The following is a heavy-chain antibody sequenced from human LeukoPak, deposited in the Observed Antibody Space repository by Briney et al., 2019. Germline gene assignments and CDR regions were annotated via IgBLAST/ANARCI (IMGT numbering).Heavy chain of an antibody. V-gene: IGHV1-18*04. Sequence: GASVKVSCKASGYTFTSYYMHWVRQAPGQGLEWMGWISAYNGNTNYAQKLQGRVTMTTDTSTSTAYMELRSLRSDDTAVYYCARVSYLAGSFDYWGQGTLVTVSS. CDR2: ISAYNGNT. CDR3: ARVSYLAGSFDY. J-gene: IGHJ4*02. D-gene: IGHD2-21*01. CDR1: GYTFTSYY.